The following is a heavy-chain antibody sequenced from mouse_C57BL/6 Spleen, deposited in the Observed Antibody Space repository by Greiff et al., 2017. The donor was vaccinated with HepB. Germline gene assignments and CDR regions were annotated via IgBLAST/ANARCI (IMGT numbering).Heavy chain of an antibody. CDR1: GYTFTSYW. Sequence: QVQLQQPGAELVRPGTSVKLSCKASGYTFTSYWMHWVKQRPGQGLEWIGVIDPSDSYTNYNQKFKGKATLTVDTASRTAYMQLSSLTSEDSAVYYCARRDGYYDFDYWGEGTTLTVSS. CDR2: IDPSDSYT. J-gene: IGHJ2*01. CDR3: ARRDGYYDFDY. V-gene: IGHV1-59*01. D-gene: IGHD2-3*01.